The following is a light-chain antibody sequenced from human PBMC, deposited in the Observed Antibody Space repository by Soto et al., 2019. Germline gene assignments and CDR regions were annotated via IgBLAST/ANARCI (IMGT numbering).Light chain of an antibody. CDR1: SSDVGGYNH. CDR2: EVS. J-gene: IGLJ3*02. CDR3: SSFAGNYWV. V-gene: IGLV2-8*01. Sequence: QSALTQPPSASGSPGQSVTISCTGTSSDVGGYNHVSWYQQHPGKAPKLMIFEVSNRPSGVPDRFSGSKSGNTASLTVSGHQAEDEADYYCSSFAGNYWVFGGGTKLTVL.